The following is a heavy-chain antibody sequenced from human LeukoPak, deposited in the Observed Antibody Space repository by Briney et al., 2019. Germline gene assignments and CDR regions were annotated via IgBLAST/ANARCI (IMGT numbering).Heavy chain of an antibody. Sequence: PGGSLRLSCAASGFTFSSYGMHWVRQAPGKGLEWVSYISSSSSTIYYADSMKGRFTISRDNAKSSLYLQMNSLRAEDTAVYYCASAGTSESYSRVDYWGQGTLVTVSS. CDR2: ISSSSSTI. D-gene: IGHD3-10*01. CDR1: GFTFSSYG. V-gene: IGHV3-48*04. CDR3: ASAGTSESYSRVDY. J-gene: IGHJ4*02.